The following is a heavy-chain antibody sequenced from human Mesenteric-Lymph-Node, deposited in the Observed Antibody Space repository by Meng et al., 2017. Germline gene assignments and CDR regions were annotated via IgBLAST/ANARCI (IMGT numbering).Heavy chain of an antibody. Sequence: GESLKISCAASGFTFSDYYMSWIRQAPGKGLEWVSYISSSGSTIYYADAVKGRFTISRDNSKNTLYLQMNSLRAEDTAVYYCARAGTYYYDSSGYYAPGEFDYWGQGKLVTVSS. V-gene: IGHV3-11*04. J-gene: IGHJ4*02. CDR2: ISSSGSTI. CDR3: ARAGTYYYDSSGYYAPGEFDY. D-gene: IGHD3-22*01. CDR1: GFTFSDYY.